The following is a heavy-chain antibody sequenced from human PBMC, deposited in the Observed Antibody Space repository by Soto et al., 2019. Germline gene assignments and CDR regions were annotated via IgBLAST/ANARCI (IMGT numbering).Heavy chain of an antibody. J-gene: IGHJ4*02. CDR3: ATLPSGRGSDY. CDR2: IKKDGSEE. Sequence: PGGSLRLSCVASGFTFSLHWMNWVRQAPGKGLEWVAAIKKDGSEEYYVDSVRGRFTISRDNAKNSVYLQMNSLRVEDTAVYYCATLPSGRGSDYWGQGLLVTVSS. CDR1: GFTFSLHW. V-gene: IGHV3-7*03. D-gene: IGHD3-10*01.